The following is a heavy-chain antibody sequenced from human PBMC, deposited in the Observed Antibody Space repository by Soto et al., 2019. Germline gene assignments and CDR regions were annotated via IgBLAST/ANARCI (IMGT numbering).Heavy chain of an antibody. D-gene: IGHD6-13*01. CDR2: IIPVLDVT. CDR3: ARGGDSSTSDRYYYYGMDV. J-gene: IGHJ6*02. Sequence: GASVKVSCKASGGTFTNYIITWVRQAPGQGLEWMGRIIPVLDVTYYAQRFQGRVSITADMATTTVFMELSSLRSEDTAVYYCARGGDSSTSDRYYYYGMDVWGQGTTVTVSS. CDR1: GGTFTNYI. V-gene: IGHV1-69*02.